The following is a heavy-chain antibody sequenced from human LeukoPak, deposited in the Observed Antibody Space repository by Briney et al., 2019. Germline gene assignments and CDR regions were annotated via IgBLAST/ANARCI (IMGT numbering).Heavy chain of an antibody. CDR3: ARRLGTSSWLDY. Sequence: PSETLSLTCTVSGGSISSYYWSWIRQPPGKGLEWIGYIYYSGSTNYNPSLKSRVTISVDTSKNQFSLKLSSVTAADTAVYYCARRLGTSSWLDYWGQGTLVTVSS. D-gene: IGHD6-13*01. V-gene: IGHV4-59*08. J-gene: IGHJ4*02. CDR2: IYYSGST. CDR1: GGSISSYY.